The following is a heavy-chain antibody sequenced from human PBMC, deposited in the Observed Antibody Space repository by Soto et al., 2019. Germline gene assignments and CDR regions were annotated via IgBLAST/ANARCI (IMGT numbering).Heavy chain of an antibody. J-gene: IGHJ4*02. CDR2: ISYDGSNK. Sequence: QVQLVESGGGVVQPGRSLRLSCAASGFTFSSYAMHWVRQAPGKGLEWVAVISYDGSNKYYADSVKGRFTISRDNSKNTLYLQMNSLRAEDTAVYYCARDGSGYYYYFDYWGQGTLVTVSS. CDR3: ARDGSGYYYYFDY. D-gene: IGHD3-22*01. V-gene: IGHV3-30*04. CDR1: GFTFSSYA.